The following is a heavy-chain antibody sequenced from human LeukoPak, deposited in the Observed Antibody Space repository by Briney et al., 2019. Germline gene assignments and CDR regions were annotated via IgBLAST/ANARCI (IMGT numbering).Heavy chain of an antibody. V-gene: IGHV3-7*04. CDR2: IKQDGSEE. Sequence: GGSLRLSCAASGFTFSSYWMSWVRQAPGKGLEWVANIKQDGSEEVYVDSVKGRFTISRDNAKNSLYLQMNSLRAEDTGVYYCASEHIAGALWYFDYWGQGTLVTVSS. D-gene: IGHD6-13*01. CDR1: GFTFSSYW. CDR3: ASEHIAGALWYFDY. J-gene: IGHJ4*02.